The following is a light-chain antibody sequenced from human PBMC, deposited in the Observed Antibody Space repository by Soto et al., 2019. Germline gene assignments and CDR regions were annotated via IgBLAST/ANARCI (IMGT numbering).Light chain of an antibody. J-gene: IGKJ4*01. CDR3: QQYGSSPLT. CDR2: GAT. V-gene: IGKV3-20*01. CDR1: QSVSSSY. Sequence: EIVLTQSPGTLSLSPGERATLSCRASQSVSSSYLAWYQQKPGQAPRFLIYGATTRASGIPDRFSGSGSGTDFTLTISRLEPEDFAVYYFQQYGSSPLTFGGGTKVAIK.